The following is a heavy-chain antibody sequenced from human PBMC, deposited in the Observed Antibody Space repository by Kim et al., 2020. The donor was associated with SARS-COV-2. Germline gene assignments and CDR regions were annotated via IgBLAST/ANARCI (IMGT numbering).Heavy chain of an antibody. D-gene: IGHD1-26*01. CDR3: ARVTSGSYDAFDI. CDR1: GGSVSSGSYY. CDR2: IYYSGST. J-gene: IGHJ3*02. V-gene: IGHV4-61*01. Sequence: SETLSLTCTVSGGSVSSGSYYLSWIRQPPGKGLEWIGYIYYSGSTNYNPSLKSRLTISVDTSKNQFSLKLSSVTAADTAVYYCARVTSGSYDAFDIWGQGTMVTVSS.